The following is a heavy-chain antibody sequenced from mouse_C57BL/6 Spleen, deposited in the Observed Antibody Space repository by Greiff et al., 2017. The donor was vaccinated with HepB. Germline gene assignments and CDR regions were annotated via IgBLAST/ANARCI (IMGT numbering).Heavy chain of an antibody. CDR2: IWSDGST. V-gene: IGHV2-6-1*01. D-gene: IGHD2-5*01. CDR1: GFSLTSYG. Sequence: QVQLQQSGPGLVAPSQSLSITCTVSGFSLTSYGVHWVRQPPGKGLEWLVVIWSDGSTTYNSALRSRLSISKDNSKSQVFLKMNSLQTDDTAMYYCARHGDSNYDGRFAYWGQGTLVTVSA. CDR3: ARHGDSNYDGRFAY. J-gene: IGHJ3*01.